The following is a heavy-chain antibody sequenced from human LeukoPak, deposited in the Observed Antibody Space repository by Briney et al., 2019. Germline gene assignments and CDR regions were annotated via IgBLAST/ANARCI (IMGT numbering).Heavy chain of an antibody. J-gene: IGHJ4*02. CDR1: GGSISSGGYS. CDR3: ARAYGDYETYLYFDY. V-gene: IGHV4-30-2*01. Sequence: SETLSRTCAVSGGSISSGGYSWSWIRQPPGKGLEWIGYIYHSGSTYYNLSLKSRVTISVDRSKNQFSLKLSSVTAADTAVYYCARAYGDYETYLYFDYWGQGTLVTVSS. D-gene: IGHD4-17*01. CDR2: IYHSGST.